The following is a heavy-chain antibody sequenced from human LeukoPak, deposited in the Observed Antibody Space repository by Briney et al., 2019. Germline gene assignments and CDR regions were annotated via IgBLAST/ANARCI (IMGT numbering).Heavy chain of an antibody. CDR2: ISYDGSNK. J-gene: IGHJ4*02. Sequence: GGSLRLSCAASGFTFSSYGMHWVRQAPGKGLEWVAVISYDGSNKYYADSVKGRFTISRDNSKNALYLQMGSLRAEDMAVYYCARGLDYYASGTIPYPFDYWGQGTLVTVSS. CDR1: GFTFSSYG. CDR3: ARGLDYYASGTIPYPFDY. D-gene: IGHD3-10*01. V-gene: IGHV3-30*03.